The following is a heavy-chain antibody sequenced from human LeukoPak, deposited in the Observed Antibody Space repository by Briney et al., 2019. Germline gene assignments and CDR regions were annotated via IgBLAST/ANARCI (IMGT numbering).Heavy chain of an antibody. CDR1: GGSISSSSYY. V-gene: IGHV4-39*01. D-gene: IGHD6-19*01. J-gene: IGHJ5*02. CDR2: IFYSGST. CDR3: ARDSSGWYRWFDP. Sequence: SETLSLTCTVSGGSISSSSYYWGWIRQPPGKGLEWIGSIFYSGSTYYNPSLMSRVTISVDTSKNQFSLKLSSVTAADTAVYYCARDSSGWYRWFDPWGQGTLVTVSS.